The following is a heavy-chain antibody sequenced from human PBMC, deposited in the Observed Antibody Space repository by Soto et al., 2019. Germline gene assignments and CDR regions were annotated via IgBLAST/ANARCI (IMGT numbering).Heavy chain of an antibody. CDR1: GGSVSSGNYY. J-gene: IGHJ5*02. V-gene: IGHV4-61*01. CDR3: AGGGGGTGGWFDP. Sequence: QVQLQESGPGLVKPSETLSLTCTVSGGSVSSGNYYWSWIRQPPGKGLEWIGCIYYGGSTNYNPSLKSRVTISVDTSRNQFSLKLISVTAADTAVYYCAGGGGGTGGWFDPWGQGTLVTVSS. D-gene: IGHD2-15*01. CDR2: IYYGGST.